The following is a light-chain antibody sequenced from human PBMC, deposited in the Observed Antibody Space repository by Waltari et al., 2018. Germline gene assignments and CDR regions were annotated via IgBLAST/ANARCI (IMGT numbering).Light chain of an antibody. V-gene: IGLV1-47*01. Sequence: QSILTQPTSASGTPGPRVTISCSGSSPNIGRISVSWYQEVPGTAPQLLISRNNQPPSGAPDRFSGSKSGTSSPLAIIGLRSDDEAHYYCAAWDDSLSGHMVFGGGTKLTVL. J-gene: IGLJ2*01. CDR1: SPNIGRIS. CDR2: RNN. CDR3: AAWDDSLSGHMV.